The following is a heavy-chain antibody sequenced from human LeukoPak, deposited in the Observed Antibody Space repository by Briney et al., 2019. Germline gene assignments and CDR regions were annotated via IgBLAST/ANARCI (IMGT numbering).Heavy chain of an antibody. CDR3: ARGDDYGGNNPRVPYDY. CDR2: TSYDGSNK. D-gene: IGHD4-23*01. J-gene: IGHJ4*02. CDR1: GFTFSSYA. Sequence: PGRSLRLSCAASGFTFSSYAMHWVRQAPGKGLEWVAVTSYDGSNKYYADSVKGRFTISRDNAKNSLYLQMNSLRAEDTAVYYCARGDDYGGNNPRVPYDYWGQGTLVTVSS. V-gene: IGHV3-30-3*01.